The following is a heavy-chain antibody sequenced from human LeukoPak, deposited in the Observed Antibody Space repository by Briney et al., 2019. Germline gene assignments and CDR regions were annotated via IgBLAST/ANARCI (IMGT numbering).Heavy chain of an antibody. Sequence: PSETLSLTCTVSGGSMSNYYWTWIRQPAGKGLEWIGRIYTSGRTNYNPSLKSRVTMSLDTSKSQFSVKLSSVTAADTAVYYCARISNYYDSSGYHNWLDPWGQGTLVTVSS. D-gene: IGHD3-22*01. J-gene: IGHJ5*02. CDR3: ARISNYYDSSGYHNWLDP. CDR1: GGSMSNYY. CDR2: IYTSGRT. V-gene: IGHV4-4*07.